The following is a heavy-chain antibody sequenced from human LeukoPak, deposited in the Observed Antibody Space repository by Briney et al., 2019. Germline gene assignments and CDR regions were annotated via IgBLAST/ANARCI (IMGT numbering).Heavy chain of an antibody. CDR1: GFTFSSYS. CDR3: ARDSSDIVVVPAAMSDAFDI. J-gene: IGHJ3*02. CDR2: ISSSSSTI. D-gene: IGHD2-2*01. Sequence: GGSLRLSCAASGFTFSSYSMNWVRQAPGKGLEWVSYISSSSSTIYYADSVKGRFTISRDNAKNSLYPQMNSLRAEDTAVYYCARDSSDIVVVPAAMSDAFDIWGQGTMVTVSS. V-gene: IGHV3-48*01.